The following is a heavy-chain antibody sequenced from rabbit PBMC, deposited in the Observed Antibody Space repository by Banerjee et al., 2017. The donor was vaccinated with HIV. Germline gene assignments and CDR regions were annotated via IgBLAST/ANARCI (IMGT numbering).Heavy chain of an antibody. Sequence: QEQLVESGGGLVQPEGSLTLSCKASGIDFSLYYMSWVRQAPGKGLEWIGYIDPIFGSTYYATWVDGRFTISKTSSTTVTLQMTSLTAADTATYFCARRDVTSSGYPLWGQGTLVTVS. CDR1: GIDFSLYYM. D-gene: IGHD1-1*01. CDR3: ARRDVTSSGYPL. V-gene: IGHV1S45*01. CDR2: IDPIFGST. J-gene: IGHJ4*01.